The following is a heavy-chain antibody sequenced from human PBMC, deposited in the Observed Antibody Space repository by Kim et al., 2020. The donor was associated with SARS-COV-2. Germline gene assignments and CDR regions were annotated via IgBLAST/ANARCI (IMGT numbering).Heavy chain of an antibody. Sequence: DSVKGRFTISRDNAKDSVYLQMNNLRAEDRAVYYCARDASAQGWTNGFCYWGQGTLVTVSS. D-gene: IGHD1-1*01. J-gene: IGHJ4*02. CDR3: ARDASAQGWTNGFCY. V-gene: IGHV3-11*06.